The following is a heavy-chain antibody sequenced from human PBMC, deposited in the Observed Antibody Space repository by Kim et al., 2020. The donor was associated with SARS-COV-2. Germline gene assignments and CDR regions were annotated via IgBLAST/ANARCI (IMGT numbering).Heavy chain of an antibody. CDR3: AREMLHNWFDP. CDR2: T. D-gene: IGHD2-15*01. Sequence: TKSTPSLQDRLVVSIDTAKNQFSLKPSSVTAADTAVYYCAREMLHNWFDPWGQGTLVTVSS. J-gene: IGHJ5*02. V-gene: IGHV4-4*07.